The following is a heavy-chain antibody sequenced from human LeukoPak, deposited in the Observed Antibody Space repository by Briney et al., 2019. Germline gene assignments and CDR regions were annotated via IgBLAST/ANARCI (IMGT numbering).Heavy chain of an antibody. CDR2: ISGGGGST. Sequence: GGSLRLSCAASGFTVSSYAMSWVRQAPGKGLEWVAGISGGGGSTDCADSAKGRFTISRDNSKNTLYLQMNSLRAEDTAVYYCAKVRGSERPKYYFEYWGQGTLVTVSS. CDR3: AKVRGSERPKYYFEY. CDR1: GFTVSSYA. J-gene: IGHJ4*02. D-gene: IGHD3-10*01. V-gene: IGHV3-23*01.